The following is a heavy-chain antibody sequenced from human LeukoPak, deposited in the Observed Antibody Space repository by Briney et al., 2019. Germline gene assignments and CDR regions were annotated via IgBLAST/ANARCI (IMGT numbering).Heavy chain of an antibody. CDR3: ARDHRSETDILAFTPWFDP. V-gene: IGHV3-21*01. CDR1: GFTFSSYS. Sequence: PGGSLRLSCAASGFTFSSYSMNWVRQAPGKGLEWVSSISSSSSYIYYADSVKGRFTISRDNAKNSLYLQMNSLRAEDTAVYYCARDHRSETDILAFTPWFDPWGQGTLVTVSS. D-gene: IGHD3-9*01. J-gene: IGHJ5*02. CDR2: ISSSSSYI.